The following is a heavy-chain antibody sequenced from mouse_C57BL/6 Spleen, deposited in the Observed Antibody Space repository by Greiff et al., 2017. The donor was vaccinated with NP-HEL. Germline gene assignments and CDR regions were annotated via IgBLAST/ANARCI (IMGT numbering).Heavy chain of an antibody. D-gene: IGHD2-1*01. CDR3: ARSDYGNSFAY. Sequence: QVQLKQPGAELVRPGSSVKLSCKASGYTFTSYWMHWVKQRPIQGLEWIGNIDPSDSETHYNQKFKDKATLTVDKSSSTAYMQLSSLTSEDSAVYYCARSDYGNSFAYWGQGTLVTVSA. CDR1: GYTFTSYW. J-gene: IGHJ3*01. CDR2: IDPSDSET. V-gene: IGHV1-52*01.